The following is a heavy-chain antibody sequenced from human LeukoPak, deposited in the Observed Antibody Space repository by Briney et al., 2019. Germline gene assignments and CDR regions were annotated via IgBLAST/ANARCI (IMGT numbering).Heavy chain of an antibody. J-gene: IGHJ6*02. V-gene: IGHV3-66*01. CDR2: ISSDGNT. Sequence: GGSLRLSCAASGFTVSSSSMNWVRLGPGKGLEWVSVISSDGNTYYADSVKGRFTISRDDSRNTLSLQMHGLRADDTAVYYCARGQEQFSSPWQWGPRRKNFYYYGMDVWGQGTTVTVSS. CDR3: ARGQEQFSSPWQWGPRRKNFYYYGMDV. D-gene: IGHD6-19*01. CDR1: GFTVSSSS.